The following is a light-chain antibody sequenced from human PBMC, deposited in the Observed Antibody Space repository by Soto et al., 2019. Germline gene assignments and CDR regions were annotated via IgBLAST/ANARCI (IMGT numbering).Light chain of an antibody. J-gene: IGKJ4*01. CDR1: QSVNSN. Sequence: EIAITQSPATLSVSPGERATLFCRASQSVNSNLAWYQKKPGQAPRLLIYGASTRATGVSARISGSGSGTEFTLTISSXQSEDFATYYCQQYDNWPLTFGGGTKVDIK. CDR3: QQYDNWPLT. CDR2: GAS. V-gene: IGKV3-15*01.